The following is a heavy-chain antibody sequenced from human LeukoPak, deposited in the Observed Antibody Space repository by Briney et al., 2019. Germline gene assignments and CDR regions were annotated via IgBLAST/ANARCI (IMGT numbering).Heavy chain of an antibody. V-gene: IGHV3-23*01. CDR2: ISGSGGST. D-gene: IGHD4-17*01. J-gene: IGHJ4*02. CDR3: ARVSYDYGDSYYFDY. Sequence: GGSLRLSCAASGFTFSSYAMSWVRQAPGKGLEWVSAISGSGGSTYYADSVKGRFTISRDNSKNTLYLQMNSLRAEDTAVYYCARVSYDYGDSYYFDYWGQGTLVTVSS. CDR1: GFTFSSYA.